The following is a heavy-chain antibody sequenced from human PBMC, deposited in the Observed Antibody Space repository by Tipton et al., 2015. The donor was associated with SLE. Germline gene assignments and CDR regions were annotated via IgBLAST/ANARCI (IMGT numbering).Heavy chain of an antibody. J-gene: IGHJ3*02. CDR1: GGSISSGGYY. V-gene: IGHV4-31*03. D-gene: IGHD5-18*01. Sequence: TLSLTCTVSGGSISSGGYYWSWIRQHPGKGLEWIGYIYYSGSTYYNPSLKSRVTISVDTSKNQFSLKLSSVTAADTAVYYCAESGYSYGGGAFDIWGQGTMVTVSS. CDR2: IYYSGST. CDR3: AESGYSYGGGAFDI.